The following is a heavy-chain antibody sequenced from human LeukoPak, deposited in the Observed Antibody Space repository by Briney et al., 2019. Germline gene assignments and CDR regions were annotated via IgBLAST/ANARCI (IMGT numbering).Heavy chain of an antibody. D-gene: IGHD6-13*01. CDR3: ARDGIAAAGTIPPDGYYYYYMDV. CDR1: GYTFTGYY. V-gene: IGHV1-2*02. CDR2: INPNSGGT. J-gene: IGHJ6*03. Sequence: GASVKVSCKASGYTFTGYYMHWVRQAPGQGLEWMGWINPNSGGTNYAQKLQGRVTMTTDTSTSTAYMELRSLRSDDTAVYYCARDGIAAAGTIPPDGYYYYYMDVWGKGTTVTISS.